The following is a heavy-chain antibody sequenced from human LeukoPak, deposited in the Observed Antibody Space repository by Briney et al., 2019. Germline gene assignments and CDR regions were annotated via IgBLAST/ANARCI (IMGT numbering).Heavy chain of an antibody. D-gene: IGHD3-22*01. CDR2: IYSGGST. CDR1: GFTVSSNY. V-gene: IGHV3-66*01. Sequence: GGSLRLSCAASGFTVSSNYMSWVRQAPGKGLEWVSVIYSGGSTYYADSVKGRFTISRDNSKNTLYLQMNSLRAEGTAVYYCARDSRAETACDSSGYYWGQGTLVTVSS. CDR3: ARDSRAETACDSSGYY. J-gene: IGHJ4*02.